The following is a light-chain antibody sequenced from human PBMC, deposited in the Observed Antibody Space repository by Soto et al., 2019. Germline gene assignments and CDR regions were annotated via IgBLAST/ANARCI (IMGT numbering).Light chain of an antibody. J-gene: IGLJ2*01. Sequence: QSVLTQPPSASETPGQRVTISCSGSSSSIGSNYVYWYQQLPGTAPKLLIYRNDQRPSGVPDRLSGSKSGTSASLAISGLRSEDEADYYCATWDDSLSGVVFGGGTKLTVL. CDR2: RND. CDR1: SSSIGSNY. V-gene: IGLV1-47*01. CDR3: ATWDDSLSGVV.